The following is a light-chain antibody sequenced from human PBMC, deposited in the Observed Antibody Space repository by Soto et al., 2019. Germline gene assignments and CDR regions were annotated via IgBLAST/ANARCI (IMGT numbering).Light chain of an antibody. Sequence: QSVLTQPASVSGSPGQSITISCTGTSSDVGGYNYVSWYQHHPGKAPKLIIYDVSNRPSGASNRFSGSKSGNTASLTISGLQPEDEADYYCCSYTTSNTRQIVFGAGTKVTVL. J-gene: IGLJ1*01. CDR2: DVS. CDR3: CSYTTSNTRQIV. V-gene: IGLV2-14*03. CDR1: SSDVGGYNY.